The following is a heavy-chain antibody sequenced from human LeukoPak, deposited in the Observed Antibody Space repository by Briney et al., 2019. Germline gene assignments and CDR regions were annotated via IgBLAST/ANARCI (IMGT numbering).Heavy chain of an antibody. V-gene: IGHV3-23*01. Sequence: GGSLRLSCAASGFIFSSSAMNWVRQAPGKGLEWVSVISGSDGSTFYADSVKGRFTISRDNSKNTLYLQMNSLRAEDTAVYYCARESGYSSGWYEGYFDYWGQGTLVTVSS. CDR2: ISGSDGST. D-gene: IGHD6-19*01. CDR3: ARESGYSSGWYEGYFDY. J-gene: IGHJ4*02. CDR1: GFIFSSSA.